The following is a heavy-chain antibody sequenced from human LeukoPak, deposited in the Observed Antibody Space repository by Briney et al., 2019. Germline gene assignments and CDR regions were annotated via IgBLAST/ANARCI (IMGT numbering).Heavy chain of an antibody. Sequence: ASVKVSCKASGYTFTGYYMHWVRQAPGQGLEWMGRINPNSGGTNYAQKFQGRVTMTRDTSISTAYMELSRLRSDDTAVYYCARTARRAVAGTCYYYYYMDVWGKGTTVTVSS. V-gene: IGHV1-2*06. J-gene: IGHJ6*03. CDR2: INPNSGGT. D-gene: IGHD6-19*01. CDR1: GYTFTGYY. CDR3: ARTARRAVAGTCYYYYYMDV.